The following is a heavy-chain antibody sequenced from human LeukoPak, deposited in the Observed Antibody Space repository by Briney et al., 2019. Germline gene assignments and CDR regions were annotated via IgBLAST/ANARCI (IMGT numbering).Heavy chain of an antibody. CDR2: ISSSSSTI. Sequence: PGGSLRLSCAASGFSVSNNYMSWVRQAPGKGLEWVSYISSSSSTIKHADSVKGRFTTSRDNAKNSLYLQMNSLRDEDTAVYYCARGCTSTSCYAPYFDYWGQGTLVTVSS. CDR3: ARGCTSTSCYAPYFDY. V-gene: IGHV3-48*02. J-gene: IGHJ4*02. CDR1: GFSVSNNY. D-gene: IGHD2-2*01.